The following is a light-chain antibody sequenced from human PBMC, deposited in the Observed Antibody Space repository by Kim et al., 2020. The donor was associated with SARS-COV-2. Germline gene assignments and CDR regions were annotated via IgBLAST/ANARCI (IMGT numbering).Light chain of an antibody. CDR1: NNNLGYEG. CDR3: SAWDSSLKGWV. V-gene: IGLV10-54*04. CDR2: RNN. Sequence: PTATLTGTGNNNNLGYEGAAWLQQHRGHPPRLLSYRNNDRPSGISERFSASRSGTTASLTITGLQPEDEADYYCSAWDSSLKGWVFGGGTQLTVL. J-gene: IGLJ7*01.